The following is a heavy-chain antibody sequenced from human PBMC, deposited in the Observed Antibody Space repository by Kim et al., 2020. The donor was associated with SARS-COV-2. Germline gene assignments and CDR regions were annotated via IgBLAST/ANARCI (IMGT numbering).Heavy chain of an antibody. CDR1: GGSISSYY. CDR3: ARDICGGSCYSPDYYVMDV. V-gene: IGHV4-4*07. Sequence: SETLSLTCTVSGGSISSYYWNWIRQPAGKGLEWIGRIYTSGSTNYNPSLKSRGTMSVDTPKNQFSLKLSSVTAADTAVYYFARDICGGSCYSPDYYVMDVGGQETTVTVS. D-gene: IGHD2-15*01. J-gene: IGHJ6*02. CDR2: IYTSGST.